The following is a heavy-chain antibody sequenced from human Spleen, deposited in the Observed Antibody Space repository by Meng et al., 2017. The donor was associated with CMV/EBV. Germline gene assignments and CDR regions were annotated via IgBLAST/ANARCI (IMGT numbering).Heavy chain of an antibody. Sequence: QVQVQQWGAGLLKPSETLSLTCAVYGGSFSGYYWSWIRQPPGKGLEWIGEINHSGSTNYNPSLKSRDTMSVDTSKNQFSLKLSSVTAADTAVYYCARGPSVVVPAAHFDYWGQGTLVTVSS. CDR3: ARGPSVVVPAAHFDY. J-gene: IGHJ4*02. D-gene: IGHD2-2*01. V-gene: IGHV4-34*01. CDR1: GGSFSGYY. CDR2: INHSGST.